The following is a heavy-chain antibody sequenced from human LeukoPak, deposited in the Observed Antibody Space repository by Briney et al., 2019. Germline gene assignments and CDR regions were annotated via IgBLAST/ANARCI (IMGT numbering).Heavy chain of an antibody. CDR2: VFYSGSI. J-gene: IGHJ6*03. CDR3: VRQSRIFGVIRPGYMDV. Sequence: SESLSLTCGVSGGSLNTNTFFWGWIRQPPGKGLEWIGNVFYSGSIMYNPSLKSRVTMSIDTSKSQFSLSLSSVTAADTAMYWCVRQSRIFGVIRPGYMDVWGKGIMVSVSS. CDR1: GGSLNTNTFF. V-gene: IGHV4-39*01. D-gene: IGHD3-3*01.